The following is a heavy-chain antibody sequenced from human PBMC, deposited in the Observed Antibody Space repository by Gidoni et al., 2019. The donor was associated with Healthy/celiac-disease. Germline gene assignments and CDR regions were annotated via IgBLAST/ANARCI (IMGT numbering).Heavy chain of an antibody. D-gene: IGHD2-2*01. Sequence: LEWVGRIKSKTDGGTTDYAAPVKGRFTISRDDSKNTLYLQMNSLKTEDTAVYYCTTEGTSWGTMGDAFDIWGQGTMVTVSS. V-gene: IGHV3-15*01. CDR3: TTEGTSWGTMGDAFDI. J-gene: IGHJ3*02. CDR2: IKSKTDGGTT.